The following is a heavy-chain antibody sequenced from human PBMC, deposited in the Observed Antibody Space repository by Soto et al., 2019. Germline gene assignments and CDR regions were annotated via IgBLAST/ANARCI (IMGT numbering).Heavy chain of an antibody. D-gene: IGHD2-21*01. V-gene: IGHV4-34*01. J-gene: IGHJ4*02. CDR1: GGSFSGYY. CDR3: ARDKIPGLFDY. Sequence: QVQLQQWGAGLLKPSETLSLTCAVYGGSFSGYYWTWIRQPPGTGLAWIGEINHSGSTNYNPSLKSRVTISVDTSKNQFSLKLTSVTAADTAVYYCARDKIPGLFDYWGQGTLVTVSS. CDR2: INHSGST.